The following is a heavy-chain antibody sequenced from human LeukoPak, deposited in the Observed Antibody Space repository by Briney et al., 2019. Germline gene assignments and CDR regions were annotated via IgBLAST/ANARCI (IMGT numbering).Heavy chain of an antibody. CDR1: GGSFSGYY. Sequence: SETLSLTCAVYGGSFSGYYWSWIRQPPGKGLEWIGEINHSGSTNYNPSLKSRVTISVDTSKNQFSLKLSSVTAADTAVYYCARAPLRLDYWGQGTLVTVSS. J-gene: IGHJ4*02. CDR2: INHSGST. V-gene: IGHV4-34*01. CDR3: ARAPLRLDY.